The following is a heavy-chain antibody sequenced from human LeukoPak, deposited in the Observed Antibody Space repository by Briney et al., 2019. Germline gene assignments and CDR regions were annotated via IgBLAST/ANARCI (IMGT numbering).Heavy chain of an antibody. D-gene: IGHD1-14*01. CDR3: ARGANRLDS. V-gene: IGHV4-59*12. CDR1: GGSINTYY. CDR2: IYNTGST. Sequence: SETLSLTCSVSGGSINTYYWSWIRQAPGKGLEWISFIYNTGSTNYNPSLKSRVTKSVGTSKSQFSLKLTSVTAADTALYYCARGANRLDSWGRGTLVTVSS. J-gene: IGHJ4*02.